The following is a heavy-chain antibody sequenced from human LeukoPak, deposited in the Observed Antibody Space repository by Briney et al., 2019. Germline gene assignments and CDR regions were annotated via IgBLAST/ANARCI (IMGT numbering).Heavy chain of an antibody. D-gene: IGHD6-13*01. V-gene: IGHV3-21*01. CDR2: ISSSSSYI. CDR1: GFTFSSYS. CDR3: ARDKQPHPNYGMDV. J-gene: IGHJ6*02. Sequence: PGGSLRLSCAASGFTFSSYSMNWVRQAPGKGLEWVSSISSSSSYIYYADSVKGRSTISRDNAKNSLYLQMNSLRAEDTAVYYCARDKQPHPNYGMDVWGQGTTVTVSS.